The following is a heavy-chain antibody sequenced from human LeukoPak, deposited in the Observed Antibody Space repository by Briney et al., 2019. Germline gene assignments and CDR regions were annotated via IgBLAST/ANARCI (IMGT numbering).Heavy chain of an antibody. CDR3: AKDYYGSGSSYTDAFDI. D-gene: IGHD3-10*01. CDR2: VTGSGDTT. CDR1: GFTFSTYE. J-gene: IGHJ3*02. Sequence: PGGSLRLSCAASGFTFSTYEMIWVRQAPGKGLEWVATVTGSGDTTFYADSLKGRFTISRDNSKNTVYLQMNSLRVEDTAIYYCAKDYYGSGSSYTDAFDIWGQGTMVTVSS. V-gene: IGHV3-23*01.